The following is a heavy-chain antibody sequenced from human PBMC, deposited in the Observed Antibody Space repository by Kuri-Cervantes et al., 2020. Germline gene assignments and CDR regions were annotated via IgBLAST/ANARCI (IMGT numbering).Heavy chain of an antibody. Sequence: LSLSCAASGFTFSDWYMSWIRQAPGKGLEWVSYINPSGSTVYYADSVKGRFTISRDNAKNSMYLQMNSLRVEDTAVYYCGRNVRTIEPWGQGTLVTVSS. D-gene: IGHD1/OR15-1a*01. CDR1: GFTFSDWY. CDR2: INPSGSTV. CDR3: GRNVRTIEP. J-gene: IGHJ5*02. V-gene: IGHV3-11*04.